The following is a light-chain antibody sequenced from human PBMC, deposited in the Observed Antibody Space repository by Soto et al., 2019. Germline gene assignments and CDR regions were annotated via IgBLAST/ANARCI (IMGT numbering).Light chain of an antibody. CDR2: RAS. V-gene: IGKV3-11*01. CDR1: HSVNNN. J-gene: IGKJ4*01. Sequence: ETVLTQSPATLSVSPGETATLSFRAEHSVNNNLAWYQQTPGRAPKLLIYRASSRATGIPDRFSGSGSGTDFTLTISSLEPEDFAVYYCQQRSNGLTCGGGTKGDIK. CDR3: QQRSNGLT.